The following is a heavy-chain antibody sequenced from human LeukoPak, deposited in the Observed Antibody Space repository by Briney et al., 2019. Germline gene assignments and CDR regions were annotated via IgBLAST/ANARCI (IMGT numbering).Heavy chain of an antibody. Sequence: SETLSLTCTVSGGSISSYYWSWIRQPPGKGLEWIGYIYYSGSTNYNPSLKSRVTISVDTSKNQFSLKLSSVTAADTAVYYCARGYYDSNGYPHLDYWGQGTLVTVSS. V-gene: IGHV4-59*01. D-gene: IGHD3-22*01. CDR1: GGSISSYY. CDR3: ARGYYDSNGYPHLDY. J-gene: IGHJ4*02. CDR2: IYYSGST.